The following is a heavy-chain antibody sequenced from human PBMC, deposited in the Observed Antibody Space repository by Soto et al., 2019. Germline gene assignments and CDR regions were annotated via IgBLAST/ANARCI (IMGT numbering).Heavy chain of an antibody. CDR3: ARVYYDYIWGSYRQNWFDP. V-gene: IGHV1-8*01. Sequence: ASVKVSCKASGYTFTSYDINWVRQATGQGLEWMGWMNPNSGNTGYAQKFQGRVTMTRNTSISTAYMELSSLRSEDTAVYYCARVYYDYIWGSYRQNWFDPWGQGTLVTVSS. J-gene: IGHJ5*02. CDR1: GYTFTSYD. D-gene: IGHD3-16*02. CDR2: MNPNSGNT.